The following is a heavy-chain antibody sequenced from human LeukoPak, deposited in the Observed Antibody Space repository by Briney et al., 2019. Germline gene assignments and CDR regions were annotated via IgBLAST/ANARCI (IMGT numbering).Heavy chain of an antibody. Sequence: GWSLRLSCLASGLSFSSYWMAWVRQAPGKGVEWVANIQYDGTHRFYADSVKGRFTISRDNAKNSLFLEMNSLRADDTAVYFCASSHDSSGNDWGQGTLVTVSS. CDR1: GLSFSSYW. CDR3: ASSHDSSGND. J-gene: IGHJ4*02. V-gene: IGHV3-7*01. CDR2: IQYDGTHR. D-gene: IGHD3-22*01.